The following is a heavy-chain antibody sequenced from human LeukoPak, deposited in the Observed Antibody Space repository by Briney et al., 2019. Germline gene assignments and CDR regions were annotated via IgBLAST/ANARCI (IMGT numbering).Heavy chain of an antibody. V-gene: IGHV4-34*01. CDR3: ARRRQYDSSLFWNFDL. Sequence: SETLSLTCAVYGESFSGYYWSWIPQSPGKGLEWIGEINHSGNNNYNASPKSRVSMSVDTSNNQFSLKLRSVTAADTAVYYCARRRQYDSSLFWNFDLWGRGTLVTISS. J-gene: IGHJ2*01. CDR1: GESFSGYY. D-gene: IGHD6-6*01. CDR2: INHSGNN.